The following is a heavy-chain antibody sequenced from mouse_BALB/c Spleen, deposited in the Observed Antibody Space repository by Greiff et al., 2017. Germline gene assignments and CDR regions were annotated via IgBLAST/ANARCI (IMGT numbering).Heavy chain of an antibody. D-gene: IGHD1-1*01. CDR3: ARKGNYGSSYVSMDY. Sequence: VKLVESGPGLVQPSQSLSITCTVSGFSLTSYGVHWVRQSPGKGLEWLGVIWSGGSTDYNAAFISRLSISKDNSKSQVFFKMNSLQANDTAIYYCARKGNYGSSYVSMDYWGQGTSVTVSS. V-gene: IGHV2-2*02. CDR1: GFSLTSYG. CDR2: IWSGGST. J-gene: IGHJ4*01.